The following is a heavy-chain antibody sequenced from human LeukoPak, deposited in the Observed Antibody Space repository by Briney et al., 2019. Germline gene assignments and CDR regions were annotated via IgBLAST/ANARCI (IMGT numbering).Heavy chain of an antibody. J-gene: IGHJ4*02. CDR3: AVYSRGVIEGSYFDY. CDR1: GFAFSSYE. D-gene: IGHD3-10*01. V-gene: IGHV4-59*05. Sequence: PGGSLRLSCAASGFAFSSYEMNWVRQAPGKGLEWIGSIYYSGSTYYNPSLKSRVTISVDTSKNQFSLKLSSVTAADTAVYYCAVYSRGVIEGSYFDYWGQGTLVTVSS. CDR2: IYYSGST.